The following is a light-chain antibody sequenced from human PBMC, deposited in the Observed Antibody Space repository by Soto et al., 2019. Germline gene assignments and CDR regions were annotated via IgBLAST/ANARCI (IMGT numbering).Light chain of an antibody. J-gene: IGLJ2*01. CDR1: SSDVGGYNY. CDR3: SSYTSSSTRV. V-gene: IGLV2-14*01. CDR2: DVS. Sequence: QSALTQPASVSGSPGQSITISCTGTSSDVGGYNYVSWYQQHPGKAPKLMIYDVSNRPSGVSNRFSGSKSGNTASLTISGLPAEDGADYYCSSYTSSSTRVFGGGTKLTVL.